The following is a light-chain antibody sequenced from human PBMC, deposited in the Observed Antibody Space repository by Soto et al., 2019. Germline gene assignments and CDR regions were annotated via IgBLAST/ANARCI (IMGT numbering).Light chain of an antibody. Sequence: QSVLAQPPSVSGAPGQRVTISCTGRSSNIGACYDVYWYQQLPGTAPRLLIYGNSNRPSGVPDRFSGSKSDTSASLAITGLQAEDEADYYCNSYDNSLKMVVGTGTKLTVL. V-gene: IGLV1-40*01. CDR2: GNS. CDR1: SSNIGACYD. J-gene: IGLJ3*02. CDR3: NSYDNSLKMV.